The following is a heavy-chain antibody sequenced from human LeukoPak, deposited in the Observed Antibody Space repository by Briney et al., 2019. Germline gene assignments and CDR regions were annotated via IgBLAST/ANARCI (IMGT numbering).Heavy chain of an antibody. Sequence: GGSLRLSCAASGFTFSSYGMHWVRQAPGKGLQWVAFIWYDGSNKYYADSVKGRFTISRDNSKNTLYLQINRLRAEDTAVSFCARDRGESYFDYWGQGTLVTVSS. CDR1: GFTFSSYG. CDR3: ARDRGESYFDY. D-gene: IGHD3-10*01. CDR2: IWYDGSNK. J-gene: IGHJ4*02. V-gene: IGHV3-33*01.